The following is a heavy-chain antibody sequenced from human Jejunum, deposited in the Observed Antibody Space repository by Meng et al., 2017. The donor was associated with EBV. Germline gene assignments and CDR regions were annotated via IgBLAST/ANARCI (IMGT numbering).Heavy chain of an antibody. CDR1: RGSFSGYY. V-gene: IGHV4-34*02. D-gene: IGHD3-16*02. J-gene: IGHJ4*02. CDR3: ARVAFSYTTRSLDS. Sequence: QLQHWGPVLFKPSEALSLTCAVYRGSFSGYYWSWIRQHPGKGLEWIGEINHSGSTNYNPSLRSRVTISVETSKNQFSLRLNSVTAADTAVYYCARVAFSYTTRSLDSWGQGTLVTVSS. CDR2: INHSGST.